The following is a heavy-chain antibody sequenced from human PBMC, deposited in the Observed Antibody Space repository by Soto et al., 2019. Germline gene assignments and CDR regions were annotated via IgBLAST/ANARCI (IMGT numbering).Heavy chain of an antibody. J-gene: IGHJ6*02. CDR2: IYYSGST. CDR3: ASGYDILTGYPRGDYYGMDV. CDR1: CGSISSSSYY. V-gene: IGHV4-39*01. D-gene: IGHD3-9*01. Sequence: PSETLSLTCTVSCGSISSSSYYWGWIRQPPGKGLEWIGSIYYSGSTYYNPSLKSRVTISVDTSKNQFSLKLSSVTAADTAVYYCASGYDILTGYPRGDYYGMDVWGQGTTVTVSS.